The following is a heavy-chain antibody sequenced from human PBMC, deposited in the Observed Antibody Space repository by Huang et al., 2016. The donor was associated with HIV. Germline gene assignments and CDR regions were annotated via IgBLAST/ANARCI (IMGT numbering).Heavy chain of an antibody. V-gene: IGHV3-21*02. Sequence: EVELVESGGGLVKPGGSLRLSCAASGFAFSSYGMNWVRQAPGNGLGWFAFSGSDSSYIYYADSVKGRVTISRDNAKSSIYLQLDSLRAEDTAVYYCAYQQWLVGGLNHWGQGTLVVVSS. CDR1: GFAFSSYG. D-gene: IGHD6-19*01. CDR3: AYQQWLVGGLNH. CDR2: SGSDSSYI. J-gene: IGHJ5*02.